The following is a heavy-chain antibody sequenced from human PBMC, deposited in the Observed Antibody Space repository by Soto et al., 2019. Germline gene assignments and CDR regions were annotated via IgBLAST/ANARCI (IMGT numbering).Heavy chain of an antibody. V-gene: IGHV2-26*01. J-gene: IGHJ4*02. D-gene: IGHD5-18*01. Sequence: QVTLKESGPVLVKPTETLTLTCTVSGFSLSNASMGVSWIRQPPGKALEWLAHIFSNDEKSYSTSLKSRLTISKDTSKSQVVLTMTNMDPVDTATYSCARIVRIQLWLPQCDYWGQGTLVTVSS. CDR2: IFSNDEK. CDR1: GFSLSNASMG. CDR3: ARIVRIQLWLPQCDY.